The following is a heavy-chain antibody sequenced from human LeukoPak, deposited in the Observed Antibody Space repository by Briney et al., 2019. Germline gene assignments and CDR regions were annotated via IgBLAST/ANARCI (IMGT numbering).Heavy chain of an antibody. D-gene: IGHD3-9*01. Sequence: GGSLSLSCSASGFTFSSYAMHWVGQAAGKEVEYVSAISSAGGRRYYADSVKGGFTISRENSRQTLYLQMSSLSAEDAAVYYCGKSPYYDILTGYFNWFDPWGQGTLVTVSS. CDR3: GKSPYYDILTGYFNWFDP. V-gene: IGHV3-64D*06. CDR1: GFTFSSYA. CDR2: ISSAGGRR. J-gene: IGHJ5*02.